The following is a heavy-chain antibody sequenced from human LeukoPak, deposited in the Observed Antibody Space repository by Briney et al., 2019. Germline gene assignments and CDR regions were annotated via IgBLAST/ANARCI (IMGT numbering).Heavy chain of an antibody. J-gene: IGHJ4*02. V-gene: IGHV4-61*02. CDR1: GGSISSGSYY. Sequence: SQTLSLTCTVSGGSISSGSYYWSWIRQPAGKGLEWIGRIYTSGSTNYNPSLKSRVTISLDKSKNQFSLKLYSVTAADAAVYYCARYRGASGYHFDYWGQGTLVTVSS. D-gene: IGHD5-12*01. CDR2: IYTSGST. CDR3: ARYRGASGYHFDY.